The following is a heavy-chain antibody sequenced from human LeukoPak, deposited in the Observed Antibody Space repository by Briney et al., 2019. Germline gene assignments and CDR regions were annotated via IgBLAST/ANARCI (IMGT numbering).Heavy chain of an antibody. CDR2: ISYDGSNK. Sequence: GGSLRLSCAASGFTFSSYAMHWVRQAPGKGLEWVAVISYDGSNKYYADSVKGRFTISRDNSKNTLYLQMNSLRAEDTAVYYCAQSAPLYDSSGYWGQGTLVTVSS. CDR3: AQSAPLYDSSGY. J-gene: IGHJ4*02. CDR1: GFTFSSYA. V-gene: IGHV3-30*04. D-gene: IGHD3-22*01.